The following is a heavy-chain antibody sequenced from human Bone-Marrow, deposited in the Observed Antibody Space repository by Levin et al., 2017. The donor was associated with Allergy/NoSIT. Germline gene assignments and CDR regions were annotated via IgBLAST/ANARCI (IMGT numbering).Heavy chain of an antibody. J-gene: IGHJ6*03. CDR3: ARTTFGSSTIDARTEYYYDYMDV. CDR1: GGSISSYY. D-gene: IGHD2-2*01. Sequence: SETLSLTCTVSGGSISSYYWSWIRQPPGKGLEWIGYIYYSGSTNYNPSLKSRVTISVDTSKNQFSLKLSSVTAADTAVYYCARTTFGSSTIDARTEYYYDYMDVWGKGTTVTVSS. CDR2: IYYSGST. V-gene: IGHV4-59*01.